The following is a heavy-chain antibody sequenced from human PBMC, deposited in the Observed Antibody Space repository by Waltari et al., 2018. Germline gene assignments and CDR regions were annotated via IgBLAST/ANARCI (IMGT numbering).Heavy chain of an antibody. D-gene: IGHD3-16*01. V-gene: IGHV1-69*05. Sequence: QVQLVQSGAEVKKPGSSVKVSCKASGGTFSSYAISWVRQAPGQGLEWMGGINPVFGRANHEQKVQGRGTITTDESTSTAYMELSSLGSEDTAVYYCARGRGSDYFDYWGQGTLVTVSS. CDR1: GGTFSSYA. CDR3: ARGRGSDYFDY. CDR2: INPVFGRA. J-gene: IGHJ4*02.